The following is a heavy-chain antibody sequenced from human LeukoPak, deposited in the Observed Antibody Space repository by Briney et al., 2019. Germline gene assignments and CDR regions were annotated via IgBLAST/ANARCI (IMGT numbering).Heavy chain of an antibody. CDR2: MNPNSGNT. J-gene: IGHJ3*02. Sequence: GASVKVSCKASGCTFTSYDINWVRQATGQGLEWMGWMNPNSGNTGYAQKFQGRVTMTRNTSISTAYMELSSLRSEDTAVYYCATYSQLLSDDAFDIWGQGTMVTVSS. D-gene: IGHD2-2*01. V-gene: IGHV1-8*01. CDR1: GCTFTSYD. CDR3: ATYSQLLSDDAFDI.